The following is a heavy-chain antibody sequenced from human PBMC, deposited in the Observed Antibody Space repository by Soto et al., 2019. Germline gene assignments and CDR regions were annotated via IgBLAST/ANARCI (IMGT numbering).Heavy chain of an antibody. D-gene: IGHD2-15*01. V-gene: IGHV6-1*01. CDR3: XXTTSLQWYYKDV. J-gene: IGHJ6*03. Sequence: TLSLTCAISGDSVSSNSAAWNWIRQSPSRGLEWLGRTYYRYRGYNDYAVSLKSRITVNPDTSKNQFSLHLNSVTPEDTAVXXXXXTTSLQWYYKDVWXKGTTVTVSS. CDR2: TYYRYRGYN. CDR1: GDSVSSNSAA.